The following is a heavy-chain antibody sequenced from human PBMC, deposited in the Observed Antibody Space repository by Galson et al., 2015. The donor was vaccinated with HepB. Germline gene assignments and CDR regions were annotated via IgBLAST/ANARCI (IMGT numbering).Heavy chain of an antibody. D-gene: IGHD6-19*01. CDR3: ARERPVSSGWYWGLWGVAHDAFDF. V-gene: IGHV3-30*04. CDR2: ISYHGSNK. Sequence: SLRLSCAASGFTFGSYAMHWVRQAPGKGLEWVAVISYHGSNKYYADSVKGRFTISRVNSKNTLYLQFNSLRAGNTALYYCARERPVSSGWYWGLWGVAHDAFDFWGQGTMATASS. J-gene: IGHJ3*01. CDR1: GFTFGSYA.